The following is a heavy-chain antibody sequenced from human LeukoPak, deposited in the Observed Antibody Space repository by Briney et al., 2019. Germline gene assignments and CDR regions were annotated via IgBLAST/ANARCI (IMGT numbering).Heavy chain of an antibody. CDR2: IYYSGST. Sequence: SETLSLTCTVSGGSITSGGFYWSWIRQLPGKGLEWIGYIYYSGSTYYNPSLKSRVTISVDTSKNQFSLKLSSVTAADTAVYYCATRGGAYYDFWSGYYTSGLDVWGQGTTVTVSS. V-gene: IGHV4-31*03. CDR3: ATRGGAYYDFWSGYYTSGLDV. J-gene: IGHJ6*02. D-gene: IGHD3-3*01. CDR1: GGSITSGGFY.